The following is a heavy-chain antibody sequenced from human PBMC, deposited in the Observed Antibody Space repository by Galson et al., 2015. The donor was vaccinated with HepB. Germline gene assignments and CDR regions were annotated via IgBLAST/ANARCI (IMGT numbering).Heavy chain of an antibody. CDR2: IYSGGST. CDR1: GFTVSNNY. V-gene: IGHV3-53*01. J-gene: IGHJ3*01. D-gene: IGHD3-16*01. CDR3: GRDTRSLGALDV. Sequence: SLRLSCAASGFTVSNNYTTWVRQAPGKGLEWVSVIYSGGSTYYADSVKGRFTISRDNSKNTLYLQMSSLRAEDTAVYYCGRDTRSLGALDVWGQGTMVTVSS.